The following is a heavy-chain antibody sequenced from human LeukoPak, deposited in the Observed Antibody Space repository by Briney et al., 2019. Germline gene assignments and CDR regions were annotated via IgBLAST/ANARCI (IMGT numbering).Heavy chain of an antibody. CDR2: IIPILGIA. D-gene: IGHD3-10*02. CDR1: GGTFSSYA. Sequence: ASVKVSCKASGGTFSSYAISWVRQAPGQGLEWMGRIIPILGIASYAQKFQGRVTITADKSTSTAYMELSSLRSEDTAVYYCARGLVRGVMVWWFDPWGQGTLVTVSS. V-gene: IGHV1-69*04. J-gene: IGHJ5*02. CDR3: ARGLVRGVMVWWFDP.